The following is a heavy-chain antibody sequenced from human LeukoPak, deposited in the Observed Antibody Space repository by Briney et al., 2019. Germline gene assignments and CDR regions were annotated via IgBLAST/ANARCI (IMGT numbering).Heavy chain of an antibody. CDR3: ASQFWWAAVAGTTLDY. V-gene: IGHV3-7*05. J-gene: IGHJ4*02. CDR1: GFTFSSYW. Sequence: GSLRLSCIASGFTFSSYWMSWVRQAPGGGLEWVANIKEDGSEKYYVDSVKGRFTISRDNAKISLYLQMNSLRAEDTAVYYCASQFWWAAVAGTTLDYWGQGTLVTVSS. CDR2: IKEDGSEK. D-gene: IGHD6-19*01.